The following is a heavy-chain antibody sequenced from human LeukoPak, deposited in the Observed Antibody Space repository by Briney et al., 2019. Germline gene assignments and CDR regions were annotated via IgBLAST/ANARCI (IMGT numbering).Heavy chain of an antibody. CDR3: ARGEGSSWYIVALCNY. D-gene: IGHD6-13*01. V-gene: IGHV1-2*02. J-gene: IGHJ4*02. Sequence: EPSVKVSCKASGYTFTGYYMHWVRQAPGQGLEWMGWINPNSGGTNYAQKFQGRVTMTRDTSISTAYMELSRLRSDDTAVYYCARGEGSSWYIVALCNYWGQGTLVTVSS. CDR1: GYTFTGYY. CDR2: INPNSGGT.